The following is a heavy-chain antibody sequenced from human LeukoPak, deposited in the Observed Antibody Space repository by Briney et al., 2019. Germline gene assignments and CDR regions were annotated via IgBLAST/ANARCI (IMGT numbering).Heavy chain of an antibody. CDR3: ARDSSSSFSDAFDI. Sequence: ASVKVSCKASGYTFTSYGISWVRQAPGQGLEWMGWIGAYNGNTNYAQKLQGRVTMTTDTSTSTAYMELRSLRSDDTAVYYCARDSSSSFSDAFDIWGQGTMVTVSS. CDR1: GYTFTSYG. D-gene: IGHD6-6*01. CDR2: IGAYNGNT. V-gene: IGHV1-18*01. J-gene: IGHJ3*02.